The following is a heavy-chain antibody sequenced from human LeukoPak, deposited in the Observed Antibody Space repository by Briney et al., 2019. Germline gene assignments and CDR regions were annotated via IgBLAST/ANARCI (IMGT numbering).Heavy chain of an antibody. J-gene: IGHJ4*02. CDR2: ISPNRGGT. CDR3: AREISRTLLY. CDR1: GYTFTGYS. Sequence: ASVKVSCKASGYTFTGYSMHWVRQAPGQGLEWMGWISPNRGGTNYAQKFQGRVTLTRDTSITTVYMELSSLRSDDTAVYYCAREISRTLLYWGQGALVTVSS. D-gene: IGHD1-26*01. V-gene: IGHV1-2*02.